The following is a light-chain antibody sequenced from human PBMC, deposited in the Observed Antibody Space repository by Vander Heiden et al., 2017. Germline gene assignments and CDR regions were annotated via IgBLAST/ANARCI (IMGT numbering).Light chain of an antibody. J-gene: IGLJ1*01. Sequence: QSALTQPASVSGSPGQSTPIPCTGTTSDVGGYNYVSWYQQHPGEAPKLIIYDVSNRPSGVSNRFSGSKSGNTASLTISGLQAEDEADYYGSSYTSSSTYVFGTGTKVTVL. V-gene: IGLV2-14*01. CDR1: TSDVGGYNY. CDR3: SSYTSSSTYV. CDR2: DVS.